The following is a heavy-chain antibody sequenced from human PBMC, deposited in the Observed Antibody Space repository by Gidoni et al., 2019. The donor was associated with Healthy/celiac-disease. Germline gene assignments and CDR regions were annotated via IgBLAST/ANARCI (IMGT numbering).Heavy chain of an antibody. J-gene: IGHJ6*02. D-gene: IGHD5-12*01. Sequence: QVQLVQSGAEVKKPGSSVKVSCKASGGTFSSYTISWVRQAPGQGLEWMGRIIPILGIANYAQKFQGRVTITADKSTSTAYMELSSLRSEDTAVYYCARTHTVEMATITDYYGMDVWGQGTTVTVSS. CDR3: ARTHTVEMATITDYYGMDV. CDR1: GGTFSSYT. V-gene: IGHV1-69*02. CDR2: IIPILGIA.